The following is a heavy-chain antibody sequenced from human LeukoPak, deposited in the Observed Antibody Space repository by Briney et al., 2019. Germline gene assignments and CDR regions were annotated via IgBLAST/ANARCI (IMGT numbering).Heavy chain of an antibody. J-gene: IGHJ6*02. D-gene: IGHD3-9*01. CDR2: IKQDGSEK. V-gene: IGHV3-7*01. CDR1: GFTFSSYW. Sequence: GGSLRLSCAASGFTFSSYWMSWVRQAPGKGLEWVANIKQDGSEKYYVDSVKGRFTISRDNAKNSLYLQMNSLRAEDTAVYYCARDCRAVRYFDWPKGGMDVWGQGTTVTVSS. CDR3: ARDCRAVRYFDWPKGGMDV.